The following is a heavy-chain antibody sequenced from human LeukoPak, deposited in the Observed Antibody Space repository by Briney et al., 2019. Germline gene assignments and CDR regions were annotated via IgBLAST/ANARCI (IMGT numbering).Heavy chain of an antibody. CDR3: ATPDTMYSLNYFTS. V-gene: IGHV3-15*01. J-gene: IGHJ4*02. CDR1: GFTFSNAW. D-gene: IGHD1-14*01. CDR2: IKAKSFGGAT. Sequence: KTGGSLRLSCAPSGFTFSNAWMSWVRQAPGKGREWVGRIKAKSFGGATDYAAPMNGRFTISRDDSTNTLYLQMNSLRTDDTAVYYCATPDTMYSLNYFTSWGRGTLVTVSS.